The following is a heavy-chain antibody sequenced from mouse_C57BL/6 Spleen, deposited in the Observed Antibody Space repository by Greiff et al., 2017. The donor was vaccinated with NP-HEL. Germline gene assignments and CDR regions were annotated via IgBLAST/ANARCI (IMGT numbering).Heavy chain of an antibody. D-gene: IGHD1-1*01. CDR3: ARYYGSSPAWFAY. V-gene: IGHV1-50*01. CDR1: GYTFTSYW. CDR2: IDPSDSDT. J-gene: IGHJ3*01. Sequence: QVHVKQPGAELVKPGASVKLSCKASGYTFTSYWMQWVKQRPGQGLEWIGEIDPSDSDTNYNQKFKGKATLTVDTSSSTAYMQLSSLTSEDSAVYYCARYYGSSPAWFAYWGQGTLVTVSA.